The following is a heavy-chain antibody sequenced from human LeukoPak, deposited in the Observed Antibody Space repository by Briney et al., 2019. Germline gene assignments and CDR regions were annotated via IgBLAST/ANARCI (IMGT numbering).Heavy chain of an antibody. D-gene: IGHD1-26*01. V-gene: IGHV2-70*11. CDR1: GFSLSTSGMC. J-gene: IGHJ4*02. Sequence: SGPALVKPIQTLTLTCTFSGFSLSTSGMCVSWIRQPPGKALEWLARVAWDDDKYYNTSLKARLTISKDTSKDQVVLTMTNMDPVDTATYYGARIGYSGSYGIRGGEWNYFDYWGQGTLVTVSS. CDR2: VAWDDDK. CDR3: ARIGYSGSYGIRGGEWNYFDY.